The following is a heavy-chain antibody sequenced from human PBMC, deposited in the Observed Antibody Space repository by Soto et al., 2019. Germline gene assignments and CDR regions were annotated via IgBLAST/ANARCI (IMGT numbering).Heavy chain of an antibody. CDR1: GGSISSGGYY. CDR2: IYYSGST. V-gene: IGHV4-31*03. D-gene: IGHD6-13*01. Sequence: QVQLQESGPGLVKPSQTLSLTCTVSGGSISSGGYYWSWIRQHPGKGLEWIGYIYYSGSTYYNPSLKSRVTISVDTSKNQFSLKLSSVTAADTAVYYCARDREYSSSSIPGYFDYWGQGTLVTVSS. CDR3: ARDREYSSSSIPGYFDY. J-gene: IGHJ4*02.